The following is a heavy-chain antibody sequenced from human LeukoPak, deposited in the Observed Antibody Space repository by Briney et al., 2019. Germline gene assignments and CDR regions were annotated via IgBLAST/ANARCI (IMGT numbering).Heavy chain of an antibody. CDR3: ARGLGVFDY. J-gene: IGHJ4*02. V-gene: IGHV4-34*01. CDR2: INHSGST. CDR1: GGSISSGGYS. Sequence: SETLSLTCGVSGGSISSGGYSWSWIRQPPGKGLEWIGEINHSGSTSYNPSLKSRVTISVDTSKNQFSLKLSSVTAADTAVYYCARGLGVFDYWGQGTLVTVSS.